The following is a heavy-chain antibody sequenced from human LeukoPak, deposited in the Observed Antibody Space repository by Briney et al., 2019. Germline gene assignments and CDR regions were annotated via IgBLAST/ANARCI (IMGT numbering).Heavy chain of an antibody. CDR2: ISGSGGST. J-gene: IGHJ4*02. CDR1: GFTVSSNY. V-gene: IGHV3-23*01. CDR3: AKADTLGYYYDSSGYLLDY. Sequence: GGSLRLSCAASGFTVSSNYMSWVRQAPGKGLEWVSAISGSGGSTYYADSVKGRFTISRDNSKNTLYLQMNSLRAEDTAVYYCAKADTLGYYYDSSGYLLDYWGQGTLVTVSS. D-gene: IGHD3-22*01.